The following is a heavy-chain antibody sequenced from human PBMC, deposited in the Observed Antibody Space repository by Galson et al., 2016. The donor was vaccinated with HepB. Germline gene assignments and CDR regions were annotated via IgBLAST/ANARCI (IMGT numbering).Heavy chain of an antibody. V-gene: IGHV3-7*01. CDR2: IKQDGSEK. Sequence: SLRLSCAASGFSVSGNYMSWVRQGPGKGLEWVANIKQDGSEKYYVDSVKGRFTISRDNAKNSLYLQMNSLRAEDTAVYYCAKVTRDWDPLPNGCWGQGTLVTVSS. CDR3: AKVTRDWDPLPNGC. J-gene: IGHJ4*02. CDR1: GFSVSGNY. D-gene: IGHD2-8*01.